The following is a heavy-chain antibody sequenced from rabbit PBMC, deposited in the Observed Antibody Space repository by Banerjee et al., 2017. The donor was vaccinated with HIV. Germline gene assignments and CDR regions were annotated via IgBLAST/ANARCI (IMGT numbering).Heavy chain of an antibody. CDR3: ARRGGGYNSQDSL. J-gene: IGHJ4*01. CDR1: GFTLSSYW. CDR2: IYTGSGNT. V-gene: IGHV1S40*01. D-gene: IGHD1-1*01. Sequence: QSLEESGGDLVKPEGSLTLTCTASGFTLSSYWMCWVRQAPGKGLEWIACIYTGSGNTGYASWAKGRFTISKTSSTTVTLQVTSLTAADTATYFCARRGGGYNSQDSLWGPGTLVTVS.